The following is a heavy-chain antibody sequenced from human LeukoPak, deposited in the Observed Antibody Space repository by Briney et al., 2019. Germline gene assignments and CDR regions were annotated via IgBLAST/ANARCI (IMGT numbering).Heavy chain of an antibody. Sequence: SETLSLTCTVSGGSISSYYWSWIRQPAGKGLEWLGRVYTSGSTNYNPSLKSRVTISVDTSKNQFSLKLSSVTAADTAVYYCARTIGGPPPLFDPWGQGTLVTVSS. CDR3: ARTIGGPPPLFDP. D-gene: IGHD4-23*01. CDR2: VYTSGST. V-gene: IGHV4-4*07. J-gene: IGHJ5*02. CDR1: GGSISSYY.